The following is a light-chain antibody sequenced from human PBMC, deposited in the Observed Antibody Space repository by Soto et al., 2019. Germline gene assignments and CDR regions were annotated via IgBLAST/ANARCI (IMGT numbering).Light chain of an antibody. CDR1: SSDVGGYNY. CDR3: SSYAGGKYV. CDR2: EVT. V-gene: IGLV2-8*01. J-gene: IGLJ1*01. Sequence: QSVLTQPPSASVSPGQSVTISCTGTSSDVGGYNYVSWYLQYPGKAPKLMIYEVTKRPSGVPDRFSGAKSGNTASLTVSGLQAEDEADYYCSSYAGGKYVFGTGTKVTVL.